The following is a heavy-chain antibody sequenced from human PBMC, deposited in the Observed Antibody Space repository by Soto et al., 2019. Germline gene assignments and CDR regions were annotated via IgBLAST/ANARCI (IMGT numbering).Heavy chain of an antibody. CDR1: GGSISSGGYY. CDR3: ARGSVVAATLFDY. J-gene: IGHJ4*02. CDR2: IYYSGST. V-gene: IGHV4-31*03. Sequence: QVQLQESGPGLVKPSQTLSLTCTVSGGSISSGGYYWSWIRQHPGKGLEWIGYIYYSGSTYYNPSLKSRVTISVDTSKNQFSLKLSSLTAADTAVYYCARGSVVAATLFDYWGQGTLVTVSS. D-gene: IGHD2-15*01.